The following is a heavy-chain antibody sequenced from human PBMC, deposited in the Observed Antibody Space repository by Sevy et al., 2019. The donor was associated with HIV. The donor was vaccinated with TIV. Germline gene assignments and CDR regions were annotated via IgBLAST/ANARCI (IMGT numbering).Heavy chain of an antibody. CDR2: IRFDGSEQ. CDR3: AKDRSYYEKTVDF. J-gene: IGHJ4*02. V-gene: IGHV3-30*02. Sequence: GGSLRLSCEASGFPINKYAMQWVRQAPGKGLEWVAFIRFDGSEQYYADSVKGRLTISRDNSMNSLFLQMTRLKTEDTAVYYCAKDRSYYEKTVDFWGQGALVTVSS. CDR1: GFPINKYA. D-gene: IGHD3-22*01.